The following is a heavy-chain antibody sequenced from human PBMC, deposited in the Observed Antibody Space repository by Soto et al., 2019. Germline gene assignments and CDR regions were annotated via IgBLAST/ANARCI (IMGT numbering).Heavy chain of an antibody. D-gene: IGHD3-10*01. CDR1: GFTVSSNY. V-gene: IGHV3-53*01. CDR3: ARDMAGYYGSEYPLGPWDV. J-gene: IGHJ6*02. Sequence: GGSLRLSCAASGFTVSSNYMSWVRQAPGKGLEWVSVIYGGGTTYYADSVRGRFTISRDHSKNTVYLQMSSLRAEDTAMYYCARDMAGYYGSEYPLGPWDVWGQGTTVTAP. CDR2: IYGGGTT.